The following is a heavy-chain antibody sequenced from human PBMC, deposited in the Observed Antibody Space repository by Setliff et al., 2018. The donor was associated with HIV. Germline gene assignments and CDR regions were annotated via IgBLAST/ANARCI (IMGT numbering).Heavy chain of an antibody. V-gene: IGHV3-23*01. CDR2: ICTSGDST. CDR1: GFAFTTYA. D-gene: IGHD1-26*01. Sequence: PGGSLRLSCAASGFAFTTYAMSWVRQAPGKGLEWVSGICTSGDSTYYADSVKGRFTISRDNSKNTLYPQMNSLRAEDTAVYYCAKVGVPLVGEDAFDIWGQGTMVTVSS. CDR3: AKVGVPLVGEDAFDI. J-gene: IGHJ3*02.